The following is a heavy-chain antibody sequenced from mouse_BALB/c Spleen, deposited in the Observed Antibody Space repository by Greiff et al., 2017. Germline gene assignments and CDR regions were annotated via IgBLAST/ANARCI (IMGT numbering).Heavy chain of an antibody. V-gene: IGHV1S81*02. CDR2: INPSNGGT. J-gene: IGHJ4*01. Sequence: QVQLKESGAELVKPGASVKLSCKASGYTFTSYYMYRVKQRPGQGLEWIGEINPSNGGTNFNEKFKSKATLTVDKSSSTAYMQLSSLTSEDSAVYYCTRSGLRDAMDYWGQGTSVTVSS. CDR1: GYTFTSYY. CDR3: TRSGLRDAMDY. D-gene: IGHD3-1*01.